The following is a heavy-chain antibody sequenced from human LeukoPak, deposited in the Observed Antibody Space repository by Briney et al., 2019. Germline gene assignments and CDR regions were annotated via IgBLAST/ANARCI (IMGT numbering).Heavy chain of an antibody. CDR3: AKPGIAAAGTGHNWFDP. CDR2: ISGSGGST. CDR1: GFTFSSYA. J-gene: IGHJ5*02. D-gene: IGHD6-13*01. V-gene: IGHV3-23*01. Sequence: GGSLRLSCAASGFTFSSYAMSWVRQAPGKGLEWVSAISGSGGSTYYADSVKGRFTISRDNSKNTLYLQMNSLRAEDTAVYYCAKPGIAAAGTGHNWFDPWGQGTLVTVSS.